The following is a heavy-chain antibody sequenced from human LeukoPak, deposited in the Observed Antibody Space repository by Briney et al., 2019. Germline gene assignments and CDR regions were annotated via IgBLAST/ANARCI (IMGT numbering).Heavy chain of an antibody. Sequence: AGTLRLSCAASGFTFSSCGMSWVRQAPGKGLDWVSALSDSGGSTFYADSVKGRFTISRDNSKNTLYLQMNSLRAEDTAVYYCAKVLIWTYGSGNYYKGAFDIWGQGTMVTVFS. CDR3: AKVLIWTYGSGNYYKGAFDI. D-gene: IGHD3-10*01. CDR1: GFTFSSCG. J-gene: IGHJ3*02. V-gene: IGHV3-23*01. CDR2: LSDSGGST.